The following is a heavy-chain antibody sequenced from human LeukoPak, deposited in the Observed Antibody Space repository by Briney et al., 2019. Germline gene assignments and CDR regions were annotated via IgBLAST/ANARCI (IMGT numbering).Heavy chain of an antibody. V-gene: IGHV3-48*04. CDR2: ISSSSSTI. J-gene: IGHJ4*02. Sequence: GGSLRLSCAASGFTFSSYSMNWVRQAPGKGLEWVSYISSSSSTIYYADSVKGRFTISRDNAKNSLYLHMNSLRAEETAVYYCARVKKPVISVAGQPPSFDYWGQGTLVTVSS. D-gene: IGHD6-19*01. CDR3: ARVKKPVISVAGQPPSFDY. CDR1: GFTFSSYS.